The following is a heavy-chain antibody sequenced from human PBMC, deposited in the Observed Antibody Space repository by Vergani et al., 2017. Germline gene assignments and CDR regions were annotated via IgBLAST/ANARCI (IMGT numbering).Heavy chain of an antibody. CDR1: GDSISPYF. D-gene: IGHD6-19*01. V-gene: IGHV4-59*01. Sequence: QVQRHEWGPGLVKPSETLSLTCTVSGDSISPYFWTWIRQPPVQGLEWIWYISYSGDTNCARSLKSRVSISLNTSQNQFSLQVNAVTPSDTVVYYCARGGWLVPDVWGQGTLVTVSS. J-gene: IGHJ4*02. CDR3: ARGGWLVPDV. CDR2: ISYSGDT.